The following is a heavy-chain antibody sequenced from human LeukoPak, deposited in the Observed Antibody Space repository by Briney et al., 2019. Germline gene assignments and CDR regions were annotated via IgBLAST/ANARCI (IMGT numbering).Heavy chain of an antibody. V-gene: IGHV4-34*01. CDR1: GGSFSGYY. CDR2: INHSGRT. CDR3: ARRRSVAGIVDY. J-gene: IGHJ4*02. Sequence: SETLSLTCAVYGGSFSGYYWSWIRQPPGKGLERIGEINHSGRTNYNPSLKSRVTISVDTSKNQFSLKLSSVTAADTAVYYCARRRSVAGIVDYWGQGTLVTVSS. D-gene: IGHD6-19*01.